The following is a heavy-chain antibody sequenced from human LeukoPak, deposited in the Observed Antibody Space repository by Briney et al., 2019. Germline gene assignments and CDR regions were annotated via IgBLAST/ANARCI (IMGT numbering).Heavy chain of an antibody. Sequence: GGSLRLSCAASGFDFGSYAVSWVRQAPGKGLEWVSAITGRGGSTYYADSVKGRFTVSRDNPRDTLYLQMNSLRVEDTAVYYCGKDEQGFGMQTSHWGQGTLVTVSS. CDR2: ITGRGGST. CDR1: GFDFGSYA. CDR3: GKDEQGFGMQTSH. D-gene: IGHD1-14*01. J-gene: IGHJ4*02. V-gene: IGHV3-23*01.